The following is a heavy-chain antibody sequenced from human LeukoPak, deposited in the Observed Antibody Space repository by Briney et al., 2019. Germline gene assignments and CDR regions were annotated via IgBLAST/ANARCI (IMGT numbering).Heavy chain of an antibody. CDR3: AKDKEYSSSSDFDY. CDR2: ISWNSGSI. V-gene: IGHV3-9*01. D-gene: IGHD6-6*01. J-gene: IGHJ4*02. Sequence: PGRSLRLSRADSGFTFDDYAMHWVRPAPPKGLEGVSGISWNSGSIGYADSLKGRFTISRDNAQKSLYLQMNTLRAEDTGLYYCAKDKEYSSSSDFDYWGQGTLVTVSS. CDR1: GFTFDDYA.